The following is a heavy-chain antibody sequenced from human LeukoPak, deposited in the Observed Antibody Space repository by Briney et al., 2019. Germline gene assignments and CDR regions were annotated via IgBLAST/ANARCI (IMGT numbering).Heavy chain of an antibody. D-gene: IGHD2-15*01. V-gene: IGHV1-2*02. Sequence: ASVKVSCKASGYTFTSYDINWVRQAPGQGLEWMGWINPNSGGTNYAQKFQGRVTMTRDTSISTAYMELSRLRSDDTAVYYCARDRIVAYCSGGSCYSDPLGYWGQGTLVTVSS. J-gene: IGHJ4*02. CDR3: ARDRIVAYCSGGSCYSDPLGY. CDR1: GYTFTSYD. CDR2: INPNSGGT.